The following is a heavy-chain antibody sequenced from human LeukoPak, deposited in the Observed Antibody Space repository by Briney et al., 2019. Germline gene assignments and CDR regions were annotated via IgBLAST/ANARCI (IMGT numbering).Heavy chain of an antibody. J-gene: IGHJ4*02. V-gene: IGHV3-23*01. Sequence: GGSLRLSCAASGFTFSNYAMSWVRQAPGRGLEWVSTIVANGDTTYYADSVKGRFTISRDNSKDTLYVQMNSLRADDTALYYCAKGTRSSFRGYFEYWGQGTLVTASP. D-gene: IGHD2-2*01. CDR1: GFTFSNYA. CDR3: AKGTRSSFRGYFEY. CDR2: IVANGDTT.